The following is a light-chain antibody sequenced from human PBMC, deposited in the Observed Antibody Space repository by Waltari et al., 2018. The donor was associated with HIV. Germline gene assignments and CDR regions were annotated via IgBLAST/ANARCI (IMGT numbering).Light chain of an antibody. Sequence: QSVLTQPPSASGTPGQRVTIPCSGRSSNIGSNYVYWYQQLPGTTPELLIYRNKQRPSGVPDRFSGSKSGTSASLAISVLRSEDEADYYCAAWDDSLSGWVFGGGTKLTVL. CDR3: AAWDDSLSGWV. J-gene: IGLJ3*02. CDR1: SSNIGSNY. V-gene: IGLV1-47*01. CDR2: RNK.